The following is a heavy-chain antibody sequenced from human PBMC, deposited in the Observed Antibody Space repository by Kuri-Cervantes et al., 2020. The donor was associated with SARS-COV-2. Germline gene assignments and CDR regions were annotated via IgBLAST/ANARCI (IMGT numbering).Heavy chain of an antibody. J-gene: IGHJ6*03. CDR1: GFTFSTYS. D-gene: IGHD3-3*01. V-gene: IGHV3-21*01. Sequence: GESLKISCAASGFTFSTYSMTWVRQAPGKGLEWVSSISSSSSQRYYVDSVKGRFTISRDNAKNSLYLQMNSLRAEDTAVYYCAREDYDFWRSPYYYYMDVWGKGTTVTVSS. CDR2: ISSSSSQR. CDR3: AREDYDFWRSPYYYYMDV.